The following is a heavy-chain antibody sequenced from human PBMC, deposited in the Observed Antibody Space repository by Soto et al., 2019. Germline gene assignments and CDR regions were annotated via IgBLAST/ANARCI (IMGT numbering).Heavy chain of an antibody. J-gene: IGHJ4*02. CDR3: ARATMDTAIDY. CDR1: GGSISSGDYY. Sequence: KPSETLSLTCTVSGGSISSGDYYWSWIRQHPGKGLEWIGYIYYSGSTYYNPSLKSRVTISVDRSKNQFSLKLSSVTAADTAVYYCARATMDTAIDYWGQGTLVTVSS. CDR2: IYYSGST. D-gene: IGHD5-18*01. V-gene: IGHV4-30-4*08.